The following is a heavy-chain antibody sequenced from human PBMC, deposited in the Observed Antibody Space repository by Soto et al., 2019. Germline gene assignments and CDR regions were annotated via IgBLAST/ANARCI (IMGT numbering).Heavy chain of an antibody. Sequence: SVKVSCKASGGTFSSYAISWVRQAPGQGLEWMGGIIPIFGTANYAQKFQGRVTITADESTSTAYMELSSLRSEDTAVYYCARGREVVVITDYYYGMDVWGQGTTVTDSS. D-gene: IGHD3-22*01. CDR3: ARGREVVVITDYYYGMDV. CDR2: IIPIFGTA. CDR1: GGTFSSYA. V-gene: IGHV1-69*13. J-gene: IGHJ6*02.